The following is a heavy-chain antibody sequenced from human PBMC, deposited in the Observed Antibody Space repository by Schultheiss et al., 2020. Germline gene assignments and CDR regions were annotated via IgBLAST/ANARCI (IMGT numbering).Heavy chain of an antibody. Sequence: ASVKVSCKASGYTFTGYYMHWVRQAPGQGLEWMGWISAYNGNTNYAQKLQGRVTMTTDTSTSTAYMELRSLRSDDTAVYYCARDLAVAGKGAGDYWGQGTLVTVSS. CDR1: GYTFTGYY. CDR2: ISAYNGNT. J-gene: IGHJ4*02. CDR3: ARDLAVAGKGAGDY. D-gene: IGHD6-19*01. V-gene: IGHV1-18*04.